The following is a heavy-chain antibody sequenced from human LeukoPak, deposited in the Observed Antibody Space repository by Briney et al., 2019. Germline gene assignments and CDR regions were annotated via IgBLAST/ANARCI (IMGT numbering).Heavy chain of an antibody. CDR3: ARDGASGCSDY. CDR2: IYSGGST. J-gene: IGHJ4*02. CDR1: GGSIRSSTYY. V-gene: IGHV3-53*01. D-gene: IGHD6-19*01. Sequence: ETLSLTCTVSGGSIRSSTYYWAWIRQPPGKGLEWVSVIYSGGSTYYADSVKGRFTISRDNSKNTLYLQMNSLGAEDTAVYYCARDGASGCSDYWGQGTLVTVSS.